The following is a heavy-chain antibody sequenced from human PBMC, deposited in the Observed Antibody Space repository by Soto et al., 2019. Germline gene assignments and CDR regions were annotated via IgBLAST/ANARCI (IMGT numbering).Heavy chain of an antibody. V-gene: IGHV3-30*18. D-gene: IGHD4-17*01. Sequence: PGGSLRLSCAASGFTFSSYAMSWVRQAPGKGLEWVAVISYDGSNKYYADSVKGRFTISRDNSKNTLYLQMSSLRAEDTAVYYCAKEKDYGGPRGYYYYYGMDVWGKGTKVTVSS. CDR2: ISYDGSNK. J-gene: IGHJ6*04. CDR1: GFTFSSYA. CDR3: AKEKDYGGPRGYYYYYGMDV.